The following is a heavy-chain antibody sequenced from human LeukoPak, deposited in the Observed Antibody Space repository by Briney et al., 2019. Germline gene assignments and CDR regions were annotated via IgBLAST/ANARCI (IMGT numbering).Heavy chain of an antibody. D-gene: IGHD3-10*01. CDR2: IKQDGSEK. CDR1: GFIFSHYW. V-gene: IGHV3-7*04. CDR3: AGAGVGY. J-gene: IGHJ4*02. Sequence: GGSLRLSCATSGFIFSHYWMSWVRQAPGKGLEWVANIKQDGSEKYYVDSVKGRFTISRDNAKNSLCLQMNSLRAEDTAVYYCAGAGVGYWGQGTLVTVSS.